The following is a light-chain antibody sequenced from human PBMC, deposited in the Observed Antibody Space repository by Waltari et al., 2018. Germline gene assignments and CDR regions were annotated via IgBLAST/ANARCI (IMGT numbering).Light chain of an antibody. J-gene: IGKJ1*01. V-gene: IGKV3-20*01. CDR1: QRISSNF. CDR2: GAS. CDR3: QQYGNSPWT. Sequence: PGESATLSCRTSQRISSNFLAWYQQKPGQAPRLVIYGASSRATGVPDRFTGSGSGTDFTLTVSRLEPEDFAVYYCQQYGNSPWTFGQGTKVEI.